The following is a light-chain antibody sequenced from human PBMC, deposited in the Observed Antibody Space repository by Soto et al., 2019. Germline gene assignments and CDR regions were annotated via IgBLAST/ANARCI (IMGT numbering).Light chain of an antibody. J-gene: IGKJ1*01. V-gene: IGKV3-15*01. CDR1: QSVSSN. CDR2: GAS. CDR3: QQYDNLPRT. Sequence: EIVMKHSPATLSVSPGEGATLSCRASQSVSSNLAWYQQKPGQAPRLLIYGASTRASDIPDRFSGFGSGTEFTLTINSLQSEDFAVYYCQQYDNLPRTFGQGTKV.